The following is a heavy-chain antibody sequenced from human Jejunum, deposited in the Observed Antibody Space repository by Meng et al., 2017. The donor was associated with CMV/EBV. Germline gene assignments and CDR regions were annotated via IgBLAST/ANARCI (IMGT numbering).Heavy chain of an antibody. CDR1: W. CDR3: ARVATHYNILPDHLTVYYLDY. D-gene: IGHD3-9*01. V-gene: IGHV5-51*01. Sequence: WIAWVRQMPGKGLEWMEIIYPGDSDTRYSPSFQGQVTISADKSITTTYLHWSSLKASDTAMYFCARVATHYNILPDHLTVYYLDYWGQGTLVTVSS. J-gene: IGHJ4*02. CDR2: IYPGDSDT.